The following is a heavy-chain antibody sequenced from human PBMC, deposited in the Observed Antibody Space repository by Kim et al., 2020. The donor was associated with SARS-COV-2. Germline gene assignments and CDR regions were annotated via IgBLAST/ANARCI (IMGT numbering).Heavy chain of an antibody. CDR3: AKDRVSIVVVIYFDY. V-gene: IGHV3-23*01. J-gene: IGHJ4*02. Sequence: GGSLRLSCAASGFTFSSYAMSWVRQAPGKGLEWVSAISGSGGSTYYADSVKGRFTISRDNSKNTLYLQMNSLRAEDTAVYYCAKDRVSIVVVIYFDYWGQGTLVTVSS. CDR2: ISGSGGST. D-gene: IGHD3-22*01. CDR1: GFTFSSYA.